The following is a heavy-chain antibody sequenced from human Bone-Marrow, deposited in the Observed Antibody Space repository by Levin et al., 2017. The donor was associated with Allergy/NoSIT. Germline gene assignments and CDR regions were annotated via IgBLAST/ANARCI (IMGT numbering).Heavy chain of an antibody. D-gene: IGHD3-3*01. Sequence: QTGGSLRLSCAASGFTVSSNYMSWVRQAPGKGLEWVSVIYSGGSTYYADSVKGRFTISRDNSKNTLYLQMNSLRAEDTAVYYCARVSPPVLRFLEWLLLGGMDVWGQGTTVTVSS. CDR1: GFTVSSNY. CDR3: ARVSPPVLRFLEWLLLGGMDV. J-gene: IGHJ6*02. V-gene: IGHV3-66*01. CDR2: IYSGGST.